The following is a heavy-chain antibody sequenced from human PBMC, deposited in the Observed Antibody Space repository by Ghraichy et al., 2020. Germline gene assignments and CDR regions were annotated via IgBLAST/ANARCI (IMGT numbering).Heavy chain of an antibody. V-gene: IGHV4-39*01. CDR1: GGSISSSNYY. J-gene: IGHJ5*02. D-gene: IGHD3-9*01. CDR2: IYYSGIT. CDR3: TKTYYDILTASFDP. Sequence: SETLSLTCTVSGGSISSSNYYWGWIRQPPGKGLEWIGSIYYSGITYYSPSLKHRVTISVDTSKNQFSLRLSSVTTADTAVYYCTKTYYDILTASFDPWGQGTLVTVSS.